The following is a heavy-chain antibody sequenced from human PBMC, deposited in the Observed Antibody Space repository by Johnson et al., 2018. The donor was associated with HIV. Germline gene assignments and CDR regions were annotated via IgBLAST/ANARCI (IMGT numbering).Heavy chain of an antibody. J-gene: IGHJ3*01. Sequence: VQLMESGGGVVRPGGSLRLSCATSGFTFDDYGMSWVRQAPGKGLEWVSGINWNGGSTGYADSVKGRFTISRDNAKNSLYLQMHSLRAEDTAVYYCAREGRDGYNYDGFDFWGQGTMVTVSS. CDR1: GFTFDDYG. V-gene: IGHV3-20*04. D-gene: IGHD5-24*01. CDR2: INWNGGST. CDR3: AREGRDGYNYDGFDF.